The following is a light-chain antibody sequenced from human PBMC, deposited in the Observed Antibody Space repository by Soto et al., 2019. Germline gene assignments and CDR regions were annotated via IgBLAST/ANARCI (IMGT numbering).Light chain of an antibody. Sequence: QSVLTQPASVSGSPGQSITFSCTGTSSDVGGYDHVSWYQHHPGKAPTLILYDVSGRPSGVSERFSGSKSGYTASLTISGLQPEDEADYYCSSYTGSSTSIVFGGGTKLTVL. CDR3: SSYTGSSTSIV. CDR1: SSDVGGYDH. J-gene: IGLJ3*02. CDR2: DVS. V-gene: IGLV2-14*03.